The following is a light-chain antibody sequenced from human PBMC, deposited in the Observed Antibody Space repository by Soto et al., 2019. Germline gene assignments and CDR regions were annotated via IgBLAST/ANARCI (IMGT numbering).Light chain of an antibody. V-gene: IGLV2-23*02. CDR3: CSYAGGSIYVL. CDR1: SGEVGNFNL. J-gene: IGLJ2*01. CDR2: EVT. Sequence: QSVLTQPASVSGSPGPSITISCTGTSGEVGNFNLVSWYQHHPGKDPNLIISEVTKRPSGVSNRFSGSKSGNTASLTISGLQPEDAADYYCCSYAGGSIYVLFGGGTKLTVL.